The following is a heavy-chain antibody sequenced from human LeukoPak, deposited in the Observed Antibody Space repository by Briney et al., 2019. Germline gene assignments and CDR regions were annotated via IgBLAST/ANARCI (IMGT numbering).Heavy chain of an antibody. D-gene: IGHD4-17*01. V-gene: IGHV1-18*01. CDR3: ARSVRYGESWFDP. CDR2: ISAYNGNT. J-gene: IGHJ5*02. Sequence: QAPGXXLEWMGWISAYNGNTNYAQKLQGRVTMTTDTSTSTAYMELRSLRSDDTAVYYCARSVRYGESWFDPWGQGTLVTVSS.